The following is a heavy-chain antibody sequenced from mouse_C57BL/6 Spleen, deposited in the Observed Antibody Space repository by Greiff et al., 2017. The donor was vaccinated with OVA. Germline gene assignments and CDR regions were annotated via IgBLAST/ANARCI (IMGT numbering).Heavy chain of an antibody. V-gene: IGHV1-61*01. J-gene: IGHJ1*03. Sequence: QVQLQQPGAELVRPGSSVKLSCKASGYTFTSYWMDWVKQRPGQGLEWIGNIYPSDSETHYNQKFKDKATLTVDKSSSTASMQLSSLTSEDAAVYYCARSYYGSSYVDWYFDVWGTGTTVTVSS. CDR3: ARSYYGSSYVDWYFDV. CDR1: GYTFTSYW. D-gene: IGHD1-1*01. CDR2: IYPSDSET.